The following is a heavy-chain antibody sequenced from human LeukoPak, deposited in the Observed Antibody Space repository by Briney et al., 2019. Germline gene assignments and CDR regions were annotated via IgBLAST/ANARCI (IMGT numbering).Heavy chain of an antibody. V-gene: IGHV3-30*18. J-gene: IGHJ1*01. D-gene: IGHD3-9*01. CDR1: GFTFSSYG. Sequence: GGSLRLSCAASGFTFSSYGMHWVRQAPGKGLEWVAVISYDGSNKYYADSVKGRFTISRDNSKNTLYLQMNSLRAEDTAVYYCAKGLAGTILRYFDWLVAEYFQHWGQGTLVTVSS. CDR3: AKGLAGTILRYFDWLVAEYFQH. CDR2: ISYDGSNK.